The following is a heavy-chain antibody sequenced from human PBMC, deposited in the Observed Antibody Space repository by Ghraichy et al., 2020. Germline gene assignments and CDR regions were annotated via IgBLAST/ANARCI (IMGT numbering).Heavy chain of an antibody. J-gene: IGHJ4*02. CDR1: GFTFSSYA. CDR3: AKDQGGVYVPTSPIFQY. V-gene: IGHV3-23*01. D-gene: IGHD2-8*01. CDR2: ISGSGGST. Sequence: ETLSLTCAASGFTFSSYAMSWVRQAPGKGLEWVSAISGSGGSTYYADSVKGRFTISRDNSKNTLYLQMNSLRAEDTAVYYCAKDQGGVYVPTSPIFQYWGQGTLVPLSS.